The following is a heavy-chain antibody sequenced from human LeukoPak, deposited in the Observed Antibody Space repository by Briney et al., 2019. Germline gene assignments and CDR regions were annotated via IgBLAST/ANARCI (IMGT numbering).Heavy chain of an antibody. D-gene: IGHD4-11*01. V-gene: IGHV4-59*01. CDR2: IYYSGTT. Sequence: SETLSLTCAVSDDSISFYYWNWIRQPPGKGLEWIGYIYYSGTTNYSPSLKSRVTISVDTSKNQFSLKLSSVTAADTAMYYCARVNYADYYYGMDVWGQGPRSPSP. J-gene: IGHJ6*02. CDR1: DDSISFYY. CDR3: ARVNYADYYYGMDV.